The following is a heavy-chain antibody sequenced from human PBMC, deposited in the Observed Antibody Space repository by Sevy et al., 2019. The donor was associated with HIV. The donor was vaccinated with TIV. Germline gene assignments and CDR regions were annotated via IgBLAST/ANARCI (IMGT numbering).Heavy chain of an antibody. D-gene: IGHD4-17*01. Sequence: GGSLRLSCAASGFAFTNYYAMHWVRQAPGKGLEWVSLISYDGSDKYYAHSVKGRFTNSRDNFKNTLYLQMNSLTTEDTAVYYCARPRANYVDHYFFYAMDVWGQGTTVTVSS. CDR2: ISYDGSDK. V-gene: IGHV3-30-3*01. CDR3: ARPRANYVDHYFFYAMDV. CDR1: GFAFTNYYA. J-gene: IGHJ6*02.